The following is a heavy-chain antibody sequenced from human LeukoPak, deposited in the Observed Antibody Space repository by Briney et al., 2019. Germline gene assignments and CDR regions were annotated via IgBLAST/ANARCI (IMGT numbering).Heavy chain of an antibody. CDR1: GYTFTSYG. CDR3: ARSVVGDCSSTSCYTDY. V-gene: IGHV1-18*01. Sequence: GASVKVSCKASGYTFTSYGISWVRQAPGQGLEWMGWISANNGNTNYAQKLQGRVTMTKDTSTSTAYMELRSLRSDDTAVYYCARSVVGDCSSTSCYTDYWGQGTLVTVSS. J-gene: IGHJ4*02. CDR2: ISANNGNT. D-gene: IGHD2-2*02.